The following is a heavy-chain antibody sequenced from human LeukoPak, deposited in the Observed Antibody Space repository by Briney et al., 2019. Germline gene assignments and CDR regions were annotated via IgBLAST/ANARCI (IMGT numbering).Heavy chain of an antibody. CDR2: ISHSGTT. CDR1: GFTFSDYY. J-gene: IGHJ4*02. Sequence: GSLRLSCAASGFTFSDYYMSWIRQAPGKGLEWIALISHSGTTYYNPSLKSRVTMSVDTSKNQFSLKLNSVTAADTAVYYCLRDQDCSGGDCQVCWGQGTLVTVSS. CDR3: LRDQDCSGGDCQVC. V-gene: IGHV4-34*01. D-gene: IGHD2-15*01.